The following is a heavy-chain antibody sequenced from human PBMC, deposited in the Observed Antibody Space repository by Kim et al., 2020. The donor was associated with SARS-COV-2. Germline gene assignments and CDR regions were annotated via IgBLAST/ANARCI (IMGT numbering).Heavy chain of an antibody. Sequence: SETLSLTCTVSGGSISSSSYYWGWIRPPPGKGLDWFGSLYYLRSSYYNPSLKSPVTISVDTSKNQFSLNLSSVTAADTAVYYCARQMGITMIVVVISTHFDYWGQGTLVTVSS. D-gene: IGHD3-22*01. CDR1: GGSISSSSYY. CDR3: ARQMGITMIVVVISTHFDY. CDR2: LYYLRSS. J-gene: IGHJ4*02. V-gene: IGHV4-39*01.